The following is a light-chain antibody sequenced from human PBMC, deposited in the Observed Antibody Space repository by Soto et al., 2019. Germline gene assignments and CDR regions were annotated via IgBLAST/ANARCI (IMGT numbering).Light chain of an antibody. CDR2: GAS. CDR3: QQYGSSPLVT. V-gene: IGKV3-20*01. CDR1: QRVSSSY. J-gene: IGKJ5*01. Sequence: EIVLTQSPGTLSLSPGERATLSCRASQRVSSSYLAWYQQKPGLAPRLLIYGASSRATGVPDRFSGSGSGTDFTLTINRLEPEDFAVYYCQQYGSSPLVTFGQGTRLEIK.